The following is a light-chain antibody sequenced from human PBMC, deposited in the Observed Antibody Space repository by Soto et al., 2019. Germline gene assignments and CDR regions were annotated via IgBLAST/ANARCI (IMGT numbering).Light chain of an antibody. CDR3: HQRQSWPRT. J-gene: IGKJ1*01. CDR2: GAS. Sequence: EIVLTQSPGTLSLSPGERATLSCRASQSVFNNNLAWYQQKPGQAPRLLMFGASSRATGIPDRFSGSGSGTDFTLTISDVQPEDFALYYCHQRQSWPRTFGQGTKVDI. CDR1: QSVFNNN. V-gene: IGKV3-20*01.